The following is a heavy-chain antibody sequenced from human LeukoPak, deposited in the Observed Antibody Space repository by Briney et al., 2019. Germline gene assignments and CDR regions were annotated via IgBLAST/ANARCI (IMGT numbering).Heavy chain of an antibody. J-gene: IGHJ6*02. D-gene: IGHD6-13*01. CDR2: IYYSGST. Sequence: SETLTLTCTVSGGSISSYYWSWIRQPPGKGLEWIGYIYYSGSTNYNPSLKSRVTISVDTSKNQFSLKLSSVTAADTAVYYCARGERGYSSSWYGSSYYYYGMDVWGQGTTVTVSS. V-gene: IGHV4-59*01. CDR3: ARGERGYSSSWYGSSYYYYGMDV. CDR1: GGSISSYY.